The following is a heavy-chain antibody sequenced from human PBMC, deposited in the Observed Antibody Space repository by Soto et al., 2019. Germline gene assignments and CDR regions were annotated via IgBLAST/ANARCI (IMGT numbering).Heavy chain of an antibody. CDR3: ASLSSGQIRYCANWRHGDLVADP. V-gene: IGHV3-7*01. D-gene: IGHD2-21*01. J-gene: IGHJ5*02. Sequence: GRSIRLSCAVHKLTCGDYWMRWVRQAPGKGLEWVSNIKQDGSDRNYADSVKGRFTISRDNAGNSMYLQMNSLRDEDTAVYYFASLSSGQIRYCANWRHGDLVADP. CDR2: IKQDGSDR. CDR1: KLTCGDYW.